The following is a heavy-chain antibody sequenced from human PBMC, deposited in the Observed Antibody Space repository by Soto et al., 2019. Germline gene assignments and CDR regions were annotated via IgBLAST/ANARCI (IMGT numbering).Heavy chain of an antibody. J-gene: IGHJ4*02. Sequence: GESLKISCQGSGYSFTTHWITWVRQTPGKGLEWVGRVDPSNSYINYSPSFQGHVTISATKSITTVFLQWSSLRASDTAMYYCARQIHDSDTGPNFQYYFDSWGQGTPVTVSS. V-gene: IGHV5-10-1*01. CDR2: VDPSNSYI. CDR1: GYSFTTHW. CDR3: ARQIHDSDTGPNFQYYFDS. D-gene: IGHD2-8*02.